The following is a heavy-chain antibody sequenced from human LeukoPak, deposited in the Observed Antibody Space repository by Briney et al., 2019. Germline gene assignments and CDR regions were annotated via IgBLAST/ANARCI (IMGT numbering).Heavy chain of an antibody. D-gene: IGHD1-26*01. V-gene: IGHV3-23*01. CDR2: ISGGGRLT. CDR1: GFSFSSFA. Sequence: GGSLRLSCVGSGFSFSSFAMSWVRQGPGRGLELVSTISGGGRLTYYADSVKGRFTISRDDSKNMQFLEMSSLRPEDTAVYFCAKRITATTGFYFDSWDQGALVTVSA. CDR3: AKRITATTGFYFDS. J-gene: IGHJ4*02.